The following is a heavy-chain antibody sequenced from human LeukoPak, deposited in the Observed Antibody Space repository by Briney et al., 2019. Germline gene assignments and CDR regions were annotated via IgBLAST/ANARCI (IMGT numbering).Heavy chain of an antibody. J-gene: IGHJ6*02. D-gene: IGHD2-15*01. Sequence: PGGSLRLSCAASGFTFSSYSMNWVRQAPGKGLEWVSSISSSSSYIYYADSVKGRFTISRDNAKNSLYLQMNSLRAEDTAVCYCARERCSGGSCYSPRYYYYGMDVWGQGTTVTVSS. CDR2: ISSSSSYI. CDR3: ARERCSGGSCYSPRYYYYGMDV. CDR1: GFTFSSYS. V-gene: IGHV3-21*01.